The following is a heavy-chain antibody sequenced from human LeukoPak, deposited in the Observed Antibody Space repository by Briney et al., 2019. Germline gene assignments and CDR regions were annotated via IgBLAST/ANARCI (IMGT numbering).Heavy chain of an antibody. CDR2: IYPGDSDT. Sequence: KCGESLKISCKGSGYSFTSYWIGWVRQMPGKGLEWMGIIYPGDSDTRYSPSLQGQVTISADKSISTAYLQWSSLKASDTAMYYCARGQQHPLGYYYYMDVWGKGTTVTVSS. J-gene: IGHJ6*03. CDR3: ARGQQHPLGYYYYMDV. CDR1: GYSFTSYW. V-gene: IGHV5-51*01. D-gene: IGHD6-13*01.